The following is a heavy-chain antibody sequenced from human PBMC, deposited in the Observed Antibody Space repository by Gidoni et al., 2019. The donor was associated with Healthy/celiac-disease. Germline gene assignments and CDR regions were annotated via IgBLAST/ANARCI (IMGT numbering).Heavy chain of an antibody. J-gene: IGHJ4*02. V-gene: IGHV3-30*02. CDR1: GFTFSSYG. CDR3: AKDRVPTTVTTDLDY. CDR2: IRYDGSNK. D-gene: IGHD4-17*01. Sequence: QVKRVESGGGGVQPGGARRLSCAASGFTFSSYGMHWVRQAPGKGLEWVSFIRYDGSNKYYADSVKGRFTISRDNSKNTLYLQMNSLRAEDTAVYYCAKDRVPTTVTTDLDYWGQGTLVTVSS.